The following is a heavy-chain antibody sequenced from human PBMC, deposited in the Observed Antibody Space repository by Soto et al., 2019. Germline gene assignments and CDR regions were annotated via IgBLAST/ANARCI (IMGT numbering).Heavy chain of an antibody. J-gene: IGHJ4*02. Sequence: ASVKVSCKASGYTFTGYYMHWVRQAPGQGLEWMGWINPNSGGTNYAQKFQGWVTMTRDTSISTAYMELSRLRSDDTAVYYCARSSNTYYDFWSGYWFDYWGQGTLVTVSS. CDR2: INPNSGGT. CDR1: GYTFTGYY. V-gene: IGHV1-2*04. CDR3: ARSSNTYYDFWSGYWFDY. D-gene: IGHD3-3*01.